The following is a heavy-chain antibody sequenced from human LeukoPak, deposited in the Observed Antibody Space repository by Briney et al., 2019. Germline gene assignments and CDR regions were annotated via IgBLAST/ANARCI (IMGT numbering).Heavy chain of an antibody. J-gene: IGHJ6*02. CDR1: GGSISSYY. V-gene: IGHV4-59*08. Sequence: SETLSLTCTVSGGSISSYYWSWIRQPPGKGLEWIGYIYYSGSTNYNPALKSRVTISVDTSKNQFSLKLRYVTAADTDVSYCASKFKAYGMDVWGQGTTVTVSS. CDR3: ASKFKAYGMDV. CDR2: IYYSGST.